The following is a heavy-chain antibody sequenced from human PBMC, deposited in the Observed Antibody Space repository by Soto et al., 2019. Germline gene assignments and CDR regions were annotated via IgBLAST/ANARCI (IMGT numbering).Heavy chain of an antibody. D-gene: IGHD3-3*01. V-gene: IGHV4-34*01. Sequence: QVQLQQGGAGLLKPSETLSLNCAVYGGSFSGYYWSLIRQPPGKGLEWLGEINHSGSTNYNPSLKSRVTISVDTSKNQFSLKLSSVTAADTAVYYCARDGASFGVNWFDHWGQGTLVTVSS. CDR1: GGSFSGYY. CDR2: INHSGST. CDR3: ARDGASFGVNWFDH. J-gene: IGHJ5*02.